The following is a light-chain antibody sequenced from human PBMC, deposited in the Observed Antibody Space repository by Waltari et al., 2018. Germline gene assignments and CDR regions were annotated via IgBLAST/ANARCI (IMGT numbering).Light chain of an antibody. J-gene: IGLJ2*01. CDR3: HSTDSSGSFVV. CDR1: ALPNEF. Sequence: SYELTQPPSVSVSPGQTARITCSGDALPNEFTSWYQQKPGQAPILLMFRDTERPSGIPGRFSGSSSCTIVTLTITGVQAEDEADYYYHSTDSSGSFVVFGGGTKLTVL. CDR2: RDT. V-gene: IGLV3-25*03.